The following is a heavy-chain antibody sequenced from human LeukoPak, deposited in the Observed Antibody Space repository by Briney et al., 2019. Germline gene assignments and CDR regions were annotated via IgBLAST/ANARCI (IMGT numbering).Heavy chain of an antibody. CDR2: ISGSGDST. V-gene: IGHV3-23*01. CDR3: ASLLGFRYFDY. Sequence: GGSLRLSCAASGFTLSSYAMSWVRQAPGKGLEWVSVISGSGDSTYYADSVRGRFTISRDNSMNTLYLQMNSLRVEDTAVYSCASLLGFRYFDYWGQGTLVTVSS. J-gene: IGHJ4*02. D-gene: IGHD3-3*02. CDR1: GFTLSSYA.